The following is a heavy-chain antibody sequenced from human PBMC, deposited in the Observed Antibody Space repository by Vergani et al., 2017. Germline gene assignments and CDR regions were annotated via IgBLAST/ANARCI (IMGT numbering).Heavy chain of an antibody. Sequence: EVQLVESGGGLVQPGRSLRLSCAASGFTFDDYAMHWVRQAPGKGLEWVSGISWNSCSIGYADSVKGRFTISRDNAKNSLYLQMNSLRAEDTALYYCAKAPYYDTGGGAFDIWGQGTMVTVSS. D-gene: IGHD2-8*02. CDR3: AKAPYYDTGGGAFDI. CDR1: GFTFDDYA. V-gene: IGHV3-9*01. J-gene: IGHJ3*02. CDR2: ISWNSCSI.